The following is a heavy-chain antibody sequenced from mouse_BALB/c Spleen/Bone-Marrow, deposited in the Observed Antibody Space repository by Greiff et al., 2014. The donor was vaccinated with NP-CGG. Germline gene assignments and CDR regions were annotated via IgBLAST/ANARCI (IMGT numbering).Heavy chain of an antibody. V-gene: IGHV1-14*01. CDR2: FNPYNDDS. Sequence: EVQLQQSGPELVKPGASVKMSCKASGYIFTAYAMHWVKQKPGQGLEWIGFFNPYNDDSNYNEKFKGKATLTSDKSSSTAYMELSSLTSEDSAVYYCAREGWLLRFDYWGQGTTLTVSS. D-gene: IGHD2-3*01. J-gene: IGHJ2*01. CDR3: AREGWLLRFDY. CDR1: GYIFTAYA.